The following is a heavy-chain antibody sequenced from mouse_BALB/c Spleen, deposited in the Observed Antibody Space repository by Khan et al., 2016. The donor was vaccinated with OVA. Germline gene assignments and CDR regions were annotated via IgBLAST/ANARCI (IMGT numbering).Heavy chain of an antibody. J-gene: IGHJ3*01. D-gene: IGHD2-2*01. CDR1: GFTFSNYD. Sequence: EVELVESGGDLVKPGRSLKLSCTASGFTFSNYDMSWVRQTPDKRLEWVATISSAGSYTYYSASVKGRFTLSRDNARNTPNLQMSSLQSEAPAMFYCARRGYDEAWFAYWGQGTLVTVSA. CDR3: ARRGYDEAWFAY. CDR2: ISSAGSYT. V-gene: IGHV5-6*01.